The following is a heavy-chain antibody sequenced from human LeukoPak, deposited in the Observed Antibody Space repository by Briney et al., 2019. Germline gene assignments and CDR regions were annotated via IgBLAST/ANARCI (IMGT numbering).Heavy chain of an antibody. J-gene: IGHJ5*02. V-gene: IGHV4-4*07. Sequence: SETLSLTCIVSGGSISRYYWSWIRLPAGKGLEWIGRIFTSGSTNYNPSLKSRVTMSLDTSKNQFSLKLSSVTAADTAVYYCARKALPGNWFDPWGQGALVTVSS. CDR1: GGSISRYY. CDR2: IFTSGST. CDR3: ARKALPGNWFDP.